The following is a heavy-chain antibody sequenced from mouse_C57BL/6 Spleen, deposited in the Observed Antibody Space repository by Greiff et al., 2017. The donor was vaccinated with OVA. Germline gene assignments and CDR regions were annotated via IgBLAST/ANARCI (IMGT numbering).Heavy chain of an antibody. D-gene: IGHD2-2*01. V-gene: IGHV1-85*01. CDR1: GYTFTSYD. CDR2: IYPRDGST. CDR3: ARSTMVTPFDY. J-gene: IGHJ2*01. Sequence: QVQLKESGPELVKPGASVKLSCKASGYTFTSYDINWVKQRPGQGLEWIGWIYPRDGSTKYNEKFKGKATLTVDTSSSTAYMELHSLTSEDSAVYFCARSTMVTPFDYWGQGTTLTVSS.